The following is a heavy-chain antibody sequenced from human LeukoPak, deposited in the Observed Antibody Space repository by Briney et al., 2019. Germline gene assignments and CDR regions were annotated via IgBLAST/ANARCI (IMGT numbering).Heavy chain of an antibody. V-gene: IGHV5-51*01. CDR1: GYSFTSYW. CDR2: IYPGDSDT. D-gene: IGHD2-21*02. J-gene: IGHJ4*02. CDR3: ARGGDWTIITPDY. Sequence: GESLKTSCKGSGYSFTSYWIGWVRQIPGKGLEWMGIIYPGDSDTRYSPSFRGQVTISADKSITTSYLQWSSLKASDTAMYYCARGGDWTIITPDYWGQGTLVTVSS.